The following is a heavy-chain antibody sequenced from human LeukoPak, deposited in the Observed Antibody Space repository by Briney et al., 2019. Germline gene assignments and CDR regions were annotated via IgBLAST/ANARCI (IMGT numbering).Heavy chain of an antibody. D-gene: IGHD4-23*01. CDR1: GFSFSSYA. Sequence: GGSLRLSCVASGFSFSSYAVNWVRQAPGKGLKWVSGISSTGGSTFYAGSVKGRFTISRDNSKNTLYLQMNSLRAEDTAMYYCAKDISFGGLDAFDIWGQGTTVTVSS. CDR2: ISSTGGST. J-gene: IGHJ3*02. V-gene: IGHV3-23*01. CDR3: AKDISFGGLDAFDI.